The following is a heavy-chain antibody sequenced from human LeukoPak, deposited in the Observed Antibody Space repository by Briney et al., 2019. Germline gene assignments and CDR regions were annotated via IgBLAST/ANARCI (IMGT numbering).Heavy chain of an antibody. CDR2: LFYSGNT. Sequence: SETLSLTCTVSGGSISSSNYYWGWIRQPPGKGLEWIGSLFYSGNTYYNPSLKSRVTISVDTSKNQLSLKVRSVTATDTAVYSCVGHSADHTSFDHWGQGTLVTVSS. CDR3: VGHSADHTSFDH. J-gene: IGHJ4*02. V-gene: IGHV4-39*01. CDR1: GGSISSSNYY.